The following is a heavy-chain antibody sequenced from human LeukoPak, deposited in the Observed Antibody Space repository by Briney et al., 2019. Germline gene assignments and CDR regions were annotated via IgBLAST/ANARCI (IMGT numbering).Heavy chain of an antibody. V-gene: IGHV3-20*04. Sequence: GGSLRLSCAASGFTFDDYGMSWVRQAPEKGLEWVSGINWNGGSTGYADSVKGRFTISRDNAKNSLYLQMNSLRAEDTALYYCARAGTTLRYYYYYYMDVWGKGTTATVSS. CDR2: INWNGGST. J-gene: IGHJ6*03. CDR1: GFTFDDYG. D-gene: IGHD1-1*01. CDR3: ARAGTTLRYYYYYYMDV.